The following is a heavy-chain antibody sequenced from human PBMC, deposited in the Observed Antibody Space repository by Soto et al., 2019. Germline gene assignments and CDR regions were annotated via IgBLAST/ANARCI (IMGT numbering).Heavy chain of an antibody. CDR2: ISSTGSTI. D-gene: IGHD5-18*01. Sequence: GGSLRLSCAASGFTFTDYYMAWIRQAPGKGLEWLSYISSTGSTIYYADSVKGRFTISRDNAKNSLFLQMYRLRTEDTAMYYCTRNLPLSPNGYPIRSRCHGMDVWGKGTRFTTSS. CDR1: GFTFTDYY. J-gene: IGHJ6*04. CDR3: TRNLPLSPNGYPIRSRCHGMDV. V-gene: IGHV3-11*01.